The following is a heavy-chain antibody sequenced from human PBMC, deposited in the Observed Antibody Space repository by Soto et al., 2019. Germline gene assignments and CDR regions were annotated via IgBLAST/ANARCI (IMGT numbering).Heavy chain of an antibody. Sequence: ESGGGVVQPGRSLRLSCAASGFTFSSYGMHWVRQAPGKGLEWVALISYDGSDKYYADSVKGRFTISRDNSKNTLYLQMNSLRVEDTAVYYCGAVQYFSDYWGQGTLVTVSS. CDR2: ISYDGSDK. CDR1: GFTFSSYG. D-gene: IGHD1-26*01. J-gene: IGHJ4*02. V-gene: IGHV3-30*03. CDR3: GAVQYFSDY.